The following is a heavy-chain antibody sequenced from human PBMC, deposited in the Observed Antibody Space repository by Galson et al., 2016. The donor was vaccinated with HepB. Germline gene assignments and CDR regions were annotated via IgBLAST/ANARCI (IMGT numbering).Heavy chain of an antibody. J-gene: IGHJ1*01. D-gene: IGHD1-26*01. CDR3: ARGGGATSLRNMFTRGLAADFHH. Sequence: SLRLSCAASGFTFSSYGMYWVRQAPGKGLEWVAVIWYDGSNKYYADSVKGRFTISRDNSKNTLYLQMNSLRVEDTAVYYCARGGGATSLRNMFTRGLAADFHHWGQGTLVTVSS. CDR2: IWYDGSNK. V-gene: IGHV3-33*01. CDR1: GFTFSSYG.